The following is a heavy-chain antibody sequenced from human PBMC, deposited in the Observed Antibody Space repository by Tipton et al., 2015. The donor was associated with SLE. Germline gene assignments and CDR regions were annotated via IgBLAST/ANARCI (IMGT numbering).Heavy chain of an antibody. CDR1: TFSSYW. V-gene: IGHV4-39*07. J-gene: IGHJ5*02. Sequence: TFSSYWMSWVRQAPGKGLEWIGSIYYSGSTYYNPSLKSRVTISVDTSKNQFSLKLSSVTAADTAVYYCARDRGLESWFDPWGQGTLVTVSS. CDR2: IYYSGST. D-gene: IGHD1-1*01. CDR3: ARDRGLESWFDP.